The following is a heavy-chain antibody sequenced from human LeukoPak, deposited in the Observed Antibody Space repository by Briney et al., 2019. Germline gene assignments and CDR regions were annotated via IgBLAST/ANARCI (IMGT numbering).Heavy chain of an antibody. J-gene: IGHJ5*02. CDR3: AREWPRLNWFDP. V-gene: IGHV1-69*13. CDR2: IIPIFGTA. D-gene: IGHD2-21*01. Sequence: SVKVSCKASGYTFTGYYMHWVRQAPGQGLEWMGGIIPIFGTANYAQKFQGRVTITADESTSTAYMELSSLRSEDTAVYYCAREWPRLNWFDPWGQGTLVTVSS. CDR1: GYTFTGYY.